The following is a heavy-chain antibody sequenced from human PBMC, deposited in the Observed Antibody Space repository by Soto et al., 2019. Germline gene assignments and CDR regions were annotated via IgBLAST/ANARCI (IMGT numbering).Heavy chain of an antibody. CDR2: IIPILGIA. CDR1: GGTFSSYT. D-gene: IGHD3-10*01. CDR3: ASYGSGSYATFDY. J-gene: IGHJ4*02. V-gene: IGHV1-69*02. Sequence: SVKVSCKASGGTFSSYTISWVRQAPGQGLEWMGRIIPILGIANYAQKFQGRVTITADKSTSTAYMELSSLRSEDTAVYYCASYGSGSYATFDYWGQGTLVTVSS.